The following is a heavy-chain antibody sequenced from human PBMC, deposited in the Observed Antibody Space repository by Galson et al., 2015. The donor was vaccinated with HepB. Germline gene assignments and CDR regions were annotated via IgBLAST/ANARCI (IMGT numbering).Heavy chain of an antibody. V-gene: IGHV3-33*01. CDR3: ARASGGGYTTASHN. CDR1: GFIFGSYG. CDR2: IWFDGTDK. Sequence: SLRLSCAASGFIFGSYGMHWVRQAPGKGLEWVAAIWFDGTDKYYADSVKGRFTISRDNSENTLYLQMDNLRAEDTAVYFCARASGGGYTTASHNRGQRTLVSVSS. D-gene: IGHD4-17*01. J-gene: IGHJ1*01.